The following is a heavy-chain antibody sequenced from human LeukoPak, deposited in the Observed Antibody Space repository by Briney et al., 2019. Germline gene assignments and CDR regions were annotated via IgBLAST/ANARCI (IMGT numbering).Heavy chain of an antibody. D-gene: IGHD2-15*01. Sequence: GGSLRLSCAASGFTFSTYGMHWVRQVPGKGLEWVALIWSDGSNKYSADSVKGRFTISRDNSKNTLYLQMNSLRAEDTAVYYCAGGTLGHCSGGSCEGWFDPWGQGTLVTVSS. CDR3: AGGTLGHCSGGSCEGWFDP. V-gene: IGHV3-30*02. CDR1: GFTFSTYG. J-gene: IGHJ5*02. CDR2: IWSDGSNK.